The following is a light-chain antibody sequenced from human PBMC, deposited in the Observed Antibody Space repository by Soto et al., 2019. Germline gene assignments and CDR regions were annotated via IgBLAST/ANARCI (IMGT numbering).Light chain of an antibody. CDR1: QSVSSS. CDR3: QQSHDWPPLT. Sequence: EIVLTQSPATLSLSPGERATLSCRASQSVSSSLSWYQQKPGQAPRLLLYDASTRATGIPARFSGSGSGTNFTITISSLEHEDFEVYYCQQSHDWPPLTFGGGTKVEIK. CDR2: DAS. J-gene: IGKJ4*01. V-gene: IGKV3-11*01.